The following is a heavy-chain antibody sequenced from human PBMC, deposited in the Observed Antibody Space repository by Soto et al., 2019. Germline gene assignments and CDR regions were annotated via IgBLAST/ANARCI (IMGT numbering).Heavy chain of an antibody. CDR1: GFTFNTYA. CDR3: AGEYCSGGSCYSRIFDY. V-gene: IGHV3-21*04. D-gene: IGHD2-15*01. CDR2: ISSGSDYI. J-gene: IGHJ4*02. Sequence: GGSLRLSCAAFGFTFNTYAMHWVRQSPGKGLEWVAFISSGSDYIYYADSVKGRFTISRDNAKSSLYLQMNSLTDDDTALYYCAGEYCSGGSCYSRIFDYWGQGSLVTVSS.